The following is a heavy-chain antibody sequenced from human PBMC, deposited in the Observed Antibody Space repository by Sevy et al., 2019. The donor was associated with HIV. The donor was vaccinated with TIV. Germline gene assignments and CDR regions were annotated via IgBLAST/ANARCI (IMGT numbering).Heavy chain of an antibody. CDR1: GFTFSSYA. CDR2: ISGSGGST. D-gene: IGHD6-19*01. V-gene: IGHV3-23*01. J-gene: IGHJ6*03. CDR3: AKSIAVAGGGLYYYYYMDV. Sequence: GGSLRLSCVASGFTFSSYAMSWVRQAPGKGLEWVSAISGSGGSTYYADSVKGQFTISRDNSKDTLYLQMNRLRAEDTAVYYCAKSIAVAGGGLYYYYYMDVWGKGTTVTVSS.